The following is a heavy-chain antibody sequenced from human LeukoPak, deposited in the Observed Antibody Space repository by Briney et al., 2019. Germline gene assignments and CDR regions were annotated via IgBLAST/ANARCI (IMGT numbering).Heavy chain of an antibody. CDR1: GGTFSSYA. CDR3: AVSSIAARRYYYYYMDV. Sequence: SVKVSCKASGGTFSSYAISWVRQAPGQGLEWMGGIIPIFGTANYAQKFQGRVTITTDESTSTAYMELSSLRSEDTAVYYCAVSSIAARRYYYYYMDVWGKGTTVTVSS. V-gene: IGHV1-69*05. D-gene: IGHD6-6*01. J-gene: IGHJ6*03. CDR2: IIPIFGTA.